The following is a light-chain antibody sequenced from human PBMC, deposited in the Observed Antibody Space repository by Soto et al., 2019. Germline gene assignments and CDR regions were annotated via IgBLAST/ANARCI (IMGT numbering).Light chain of an antibody. CDR3: QRYGSSPGT. CDR1: RSVSSSY. V-gene: IGKV3-20*01. CDR2: GAS. J-gene: IGKJ1*01. Sequence: EIVLTQSPGTLSLSPGERATLSCRASRSVSSSYLAWYQQKPGQAPRLLIYGASSRATGIPDRFSGSGSGTDFTLTISRLEPEDFAVYYCQRYGSSPGTFGQGTKVEIK.